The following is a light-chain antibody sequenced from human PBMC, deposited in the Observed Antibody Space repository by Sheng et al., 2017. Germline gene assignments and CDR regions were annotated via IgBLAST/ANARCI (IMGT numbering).Light chain of an antibody. Sequence: QSALTQPASVSGSPGQSITISCTGTSSDVGSYNLVSWYQQHPGKAPKVHVFMRAVSGPRGVSNRFSGSKSGNTASLTISGLQAEDEADYYCCSYVSSSSYVFGTGTRSPS. CDR1: SSDVGSYNL. CDR2: RAV. J-gene: IGLJ1*01. CDR3: CSYVSSSSYV. V-gene: IGLV2-23*01.